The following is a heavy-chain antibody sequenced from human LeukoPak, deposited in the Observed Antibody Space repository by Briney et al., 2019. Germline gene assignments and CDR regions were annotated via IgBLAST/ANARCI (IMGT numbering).Heavy chain of an antibody. D-gene: IGHD6-13*01. J-gene: IGHJ4*02. CDR3: AKATFASSWNLYFDY. V-gene: IGHV3-21*04. CDR2: ISSSSSYI. Sequence: GGSLRLSCAASGFTFSSYSMNWVRQAPGKGLEWVSSISSSSSYIYYADSVKGRFTISRDNSKSTLYLQMNSLRAEDTAVYYCAKATFASSWNLYFDYWGQGTLAPVSS. CDR1: GFTFSSYS.